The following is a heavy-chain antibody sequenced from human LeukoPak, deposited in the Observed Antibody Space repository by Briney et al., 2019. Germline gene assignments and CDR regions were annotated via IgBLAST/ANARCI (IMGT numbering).Heavy chain of an antibody. CDR3: ARDTLYHTIFGVVTWFDP. CDR1: GVSFSGYY. D-gene: IGHD3-3*01. J-gene: IGHJ5*02. V-gene: IGHV4-4*07. CDR2: IYTSGST. Sequence: KSSETLSLTCAVDGVSFSGYYWSWIRQPAGKGLEWIGRIYTSGSTNYNPSLKSRVTMSVDTSKNQFSLKLSSVTAADTAVYYCARDTLYHTIFGVVTWFDPWGQGTLVTVSS.